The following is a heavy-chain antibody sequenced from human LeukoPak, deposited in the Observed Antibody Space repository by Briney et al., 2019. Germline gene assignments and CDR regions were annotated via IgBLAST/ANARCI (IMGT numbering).Heavy chain of an antibody. CDR1: GFSLSTSGVG. CDR3: AHGTTSSPVDY. Sequence: SGPTLVNPTQPLTLTCTFSGFSLSTSGVGVGWIRQPPGQALEWLALIYWDDDKRYSPSLKSRLTITKDTSKNLVVLTMTNMDPVDAATYYCAHGTTSSPVDYWGQGTLVTVSS. J-gene: IGHJ4*02. V-gene: IGHV2-5*02. CDR2: IYWDDDK. D-gene: IGHD1-1*01.